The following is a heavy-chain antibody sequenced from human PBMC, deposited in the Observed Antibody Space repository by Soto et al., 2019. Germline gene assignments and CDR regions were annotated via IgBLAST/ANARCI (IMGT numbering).Heavy chain of an antibody. CDR2: IYHSGST. CDR3: AKLTVTTAVIYYGMDV. D-gene: IGHD4-4*01. CDR1: GGSISSSNW. J-gene: IGHJ6*02. Sequence: PSETLSLTCAVSGGSISSSNWWSWVRQPPGKGLEWIGEIYHSGSTNYNPSLKSRVTISVDKSKNQFSLKLSSVTAADTAVYYCAKLTVTTAVIYYGMDVWGQGTTVTVSS. V-gene: IGHV4-4*02.